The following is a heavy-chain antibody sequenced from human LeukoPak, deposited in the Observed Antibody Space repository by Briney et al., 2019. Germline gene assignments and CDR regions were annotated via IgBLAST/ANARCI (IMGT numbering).Heavy chain of an antibody. J-gene: IGHJ4*02. V-gene: IGHV4-4*07. D-gene: IGHD3-10*01. Sequence: PSETLSLTCTVSGGSISSYCWSWIRQPAGKGLEWIGRIYTSGSTNSNPSLKSRVTMSVDTSRSQFSLKLSSVTAADTAVYYCAKYRSYYGSGIDYWGQGTLVTVSS. CDR2: IYTSGST. CDR3: AKYRSYYGSGIDY. CDR1: GGSISSYC.